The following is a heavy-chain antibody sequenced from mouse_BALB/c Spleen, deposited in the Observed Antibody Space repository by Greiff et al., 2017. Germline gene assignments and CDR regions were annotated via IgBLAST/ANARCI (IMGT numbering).Heavy chain of an antibody. CDR1: GFTFSDYY. CDR2: INSNGGST. D-gene: IGHD2-14*01. CDR3: ARHGGYEAMDY. J-gene: IGHJ4*01. V-gene: IGHV5-6-2*01. Sequence: EVKLVESGGGLVKPGGSLKLSCAASGFTFSDYYMSWVRQTPEKRLELVAAINSNGGSTYYPDTVKGRFTISRDNAKNTLYLQMSSLKSEDTALYYCARHGGYEAMDYWGQGTSVTVSS.